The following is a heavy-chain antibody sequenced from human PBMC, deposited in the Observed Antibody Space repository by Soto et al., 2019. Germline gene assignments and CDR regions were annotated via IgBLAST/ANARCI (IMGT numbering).Heavy chain of an antibody. CDR1: GFTVDDYT. J-gene: IGHJ6*02. CDR3: AKDISATSSSSPLTPYYGMDV. CDR2: ISWDGGST. Sequence: PGGSLRLSCAASGFTVDDYTMHWVRQAPGKGLEWVSLISWDGGSTYYADSVKGRFTISRDNSKNSLYLQMNSLRTEDTALYYCAKDISATSSSSPLTPYYGMDVWGQGTTVTVSS. V-gene: IGHV3-43*01. D-gene: IGHD6-6*01.